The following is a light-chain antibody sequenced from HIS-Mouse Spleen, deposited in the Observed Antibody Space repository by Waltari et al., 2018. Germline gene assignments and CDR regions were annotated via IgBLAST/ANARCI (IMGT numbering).Light chain of an antibody. J-gene: IGLJ1*01. Sequence: QSVLTQPPSVSGAPGQRVTISCTGTRSNLRPGYAVPWYQQLPGTAPKLLIYGNSNRPSGVPDRFSGSKSGTSASLAITGLQAEDEADYYCQSYDSSLSAHYVFGTGTKVTVL. CDR2: GNS. V-gene: IGLV1-40*01. CDR1: RSNLRPGYA. CDR3: QSYDSSLSAHYV.